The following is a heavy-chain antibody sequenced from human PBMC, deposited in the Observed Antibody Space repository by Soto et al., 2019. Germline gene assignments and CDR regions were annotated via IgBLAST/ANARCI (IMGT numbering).Heavy chain of an antibody. CDR1: GFTFRNYA. CDR3: AGGGDIADRTESDYYYGVDV. V-gene: IGHV3-30*04. D-gene: IGHD6-6*01. Sequence: QVQLVESGGGVVQPGRSLRVSCAASGFTFRNYAIHWVRQAPGKGLEWVAVISFDGRNKYYADSVKGRFTITRDNAKKTPYLQTISLRGADTAAYYCAGGGDIADRTESDYYYGVDVGGQCTAVTVSS. CDR2: ISFDGRNK. J-gene: IGHJ6*02.